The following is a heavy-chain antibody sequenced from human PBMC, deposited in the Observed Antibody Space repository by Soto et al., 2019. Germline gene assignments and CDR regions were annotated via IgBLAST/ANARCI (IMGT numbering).Heavy chain of an antibody. J-gene: IGHJ5*02. CDR3: ARSYFDDSVSWNWFDP. Sequence: QVQLQESVPGLVKSSETLSLTCSVSGDSSSPYYWGWIRQPPGTGLECIGYINYSGRSNHNPSLTSRLSISVDASKNQGSLKLTSVTAADTAVYYCARSYFDDSVSWNWFDPWGQGTLGGVSS. CDR1: GDSSSPYY. D-gene: IGHD3-9*01. CDR2: INYSGRS. V-gene: IGHV4-59*01.